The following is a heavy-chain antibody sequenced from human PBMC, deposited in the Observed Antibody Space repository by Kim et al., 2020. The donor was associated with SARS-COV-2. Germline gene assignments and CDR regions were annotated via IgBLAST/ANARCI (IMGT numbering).Heavy chain of an antibody. CDR3: ARGNGEWELRGAFDI. Sequence: SETLSLTCAVYGGSFSGYYWSWIRQPPGKGLEWIGEINHSGSTNYNPSLKSRVTISVDTSKNQFSLKLSSVTAADTAVYYCARGNGEWELRGAFDIWGQGTMVTVSS. V-gene: IGHV4-34*01. CDR2: INHSGST. J-gene: IGHJ3*02. D-gene: IGHD1-26*01. CDR1: GGSFSGYY.